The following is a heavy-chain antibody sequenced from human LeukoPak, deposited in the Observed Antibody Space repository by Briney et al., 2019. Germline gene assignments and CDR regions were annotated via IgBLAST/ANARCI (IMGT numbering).Heavy chain of an antibody. CDR1: GFRFSAYW. CDR2: IKQDGSEK. J-gene: IGHJ6*02. CDR3: MMSLTAHYYYGMDV. V-gene: IGHV3-7*02. D-gene: IGHD2-21*02. Sequence: PGGSLRLSCAASGFRFSAYWMSWVRQAPGKGLEWVANIKQDGSEKYYVDSVKGRFTISRDNAKNSLYLRMNSLRAEDTAVYHCMMSLTAHYYYGMDVWGQGTTVSVFS.